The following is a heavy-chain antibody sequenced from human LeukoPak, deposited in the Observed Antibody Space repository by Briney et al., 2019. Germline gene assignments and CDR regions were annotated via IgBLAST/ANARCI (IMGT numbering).Heavy chain of an antibody. V-gene: IGHV4-59*01. J-gene: IGHJ4*02. CDR2: IYYSGST. CDR3: ARAGDPPGYYFDY. CDR1: XXXXSXYX. Sequence: SETLSXXXXVSXXXXSXYXWXWIRQPXGKGLEWIGYIYYSGSTNYNPSLKSRVTISVDTSKNQFSLKLSSVTAADTAEYYCARAGDPPGYYFDYWGQGTLVTVSS. D-gene: IGHD7-27*01.